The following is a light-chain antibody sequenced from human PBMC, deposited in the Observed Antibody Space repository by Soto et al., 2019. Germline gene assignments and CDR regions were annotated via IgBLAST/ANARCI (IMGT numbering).Light chain of an antibody. CDR3: QHYNSYSEA. V-gene: IGKV1-5*03. CDR2: KAS. Sequence: DIQMTQSPSTLSGSVGDRVTITCRASQTISSWLAWYQQKPGKAHKXLIYKASTLKSGVPSRFSGSGSGTALTITLRSLQPDDCATYYGQHYNSYSEAFGQGTKVDIK. J-gene: IGKJ1*01. CDR1: QTISSW.